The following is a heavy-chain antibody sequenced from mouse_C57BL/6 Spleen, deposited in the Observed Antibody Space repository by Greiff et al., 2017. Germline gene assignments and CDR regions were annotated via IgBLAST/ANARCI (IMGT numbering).Heavy chain of an antibody. CDR3: ARSTGDYFDY. J-gene: IGHJ2*01. Sequence: VKLQQPGAELVRPGSSVKLSCKASGYTFTSYWMHWVKQRPIQGLEWIGNIDPSDSETHYNQKFKDKATLTVDKSSSTAYMQLSSLTSEDSAVYYCARSTGDYFDYWGQGTTLTVSS. CDR1: GYTFTSYW. V-gene: IGHV1-52*01. CDR2: IDPSDSET.